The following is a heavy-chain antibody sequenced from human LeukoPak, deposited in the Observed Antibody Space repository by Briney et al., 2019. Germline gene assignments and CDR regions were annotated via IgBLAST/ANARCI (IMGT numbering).Heavy chain of an antibody. CDR1: GFTFDVYA. D-gene: IGHD3-22*01. Sequence: PGGSLRLSCAASGFTFDVYAMHWVRQAPGKGLEWVSLISGDGGSTYYADSVKGRFTISRDNSKNSLYLQMNSLRTEDTALYYCAKDKGYYYDSSGYYALIFDYWGQGTLVTVSS. CDR3: AKDKGYYYDSSGYYALIFDY. J-gene: IGHJ4*02. CDR2: ISGDGGST. V-gene: IGHV3-43*02.